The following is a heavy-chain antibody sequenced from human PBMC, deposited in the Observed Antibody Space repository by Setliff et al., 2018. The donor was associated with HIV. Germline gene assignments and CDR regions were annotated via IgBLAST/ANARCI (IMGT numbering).Heavy chain of an antibody. CDR3: ARGANFWSGYDS. D-gene: IGHD3-3*01. V-gene: IGHV4-4*02. CDR1: DGSISSSNW. CDR2: IFHTQNP. Sequence: SETLSLTCAVSDGSISSSNWWSWVRQPPGKGLEWIREIFHTQNPNYSPSLKSQVTISVNKSKNQFSLRLTSVTAADTAVYYCARGANFWSGYDSWGQGTLVTVSS. J-gene: IGHJ4*02.